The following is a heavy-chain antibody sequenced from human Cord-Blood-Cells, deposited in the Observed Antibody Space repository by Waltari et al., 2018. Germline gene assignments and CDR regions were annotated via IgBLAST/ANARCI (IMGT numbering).Heavy chain of an antibody. CDR2: IYYSGST. CDR1: GGSISSGDYY. J-gene: IGHJ4*02. CDR3: ARGPTTVTTGGFDY. Sequence: QVQLQESGPGLVKPSQTLSLTCTVSGGSISSGDYYWSWIRQPPGKGLEWIGYIYYSGSTYYHPALKRRVTISVDTAKNQFSLKLSSVTAADTAVYYCARGPTTVTTGGFDYWGQGTLVTVSS. V-gene: IGHV4-30-4*08. D-gene: IGHD4-17*01.